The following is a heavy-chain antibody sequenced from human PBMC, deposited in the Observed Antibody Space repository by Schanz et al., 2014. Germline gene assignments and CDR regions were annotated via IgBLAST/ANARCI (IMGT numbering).Heavy chain of an antibody. CDR2: ISGSGGST. J-gene: IGHJ4*02. CDR1: GCTFSNYG. V-gene: IGHV3-23*04. D-gene: IGHD5-12*01. CDR3: AREGEWGYDPPRH. Sequence: LVESGGGVVQPGRSLRLSCAVSGCTFSNYGMGWVRQAPGKGLEWVSAISGSGGSTYYADSVKGRFTISRDNAKNSLYLQMNSLRAEDTAVYYCAREGEWGYDPPRHWGQGTLVTVSS.